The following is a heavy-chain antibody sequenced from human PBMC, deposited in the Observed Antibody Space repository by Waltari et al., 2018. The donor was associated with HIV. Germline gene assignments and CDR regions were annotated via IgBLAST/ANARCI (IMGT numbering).Heavy chain of an antibody. Sequence: QVQLQESGPGLVKPSETLSLTCTVSGGSISSYYWSWIRHPPGKGLEWSGYISYSGSTNYNPSLRRRVTISVDTSKNQFSLKLSSVTAADTAVYYWASRSYGGNSAYFQHWGQGTLVTVSS. CDR3: ASRSYGGNSAYFQH. D-gene: IGHD2-21*02. V-gene: IGHV4-59*01. J-gene: IGHJ1*01. CDR2: ISYSGST. CDR1: GGSISSYY.